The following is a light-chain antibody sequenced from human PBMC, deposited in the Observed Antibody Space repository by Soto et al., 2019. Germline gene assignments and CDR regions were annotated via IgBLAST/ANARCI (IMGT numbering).Light chain of an antibody. CDR1: QNLSRN. CDR3: QQYGNWPHT. V-gene: IGKV3-15*01. CDR2: GAS. J-gene: IGKJ2*01. Sequence: EMVMTQSPATLSVSPGERATLSCRASQNLSRNLAWYQQQPGQAPRLLIYGASPRATGIAARFSGSGSGTDFTLTISSLQSEDFAVYDCQQYGNWPHTFGQGTKLEIK.